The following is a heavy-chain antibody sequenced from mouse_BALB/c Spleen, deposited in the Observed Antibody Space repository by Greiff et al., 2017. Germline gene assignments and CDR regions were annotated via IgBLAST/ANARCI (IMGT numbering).Heavy chain of an antibody. J-gene: IGHJ3*01. Sequence: DVKLQESGPGLVKPSQSLSLTCTVTGYSITSDYAWNWIRQFPGNKLEWMGYISYSGSTSYNPSLKSRISITRDTSKNQFFLQLNSVTTEDTATYYCAAIRRSFAYWGQGTLVTVSA. CDR3: AAIRRSFAY. D-gene: IGHD1-2*01. CDR2: ISYSGST. CDR1: GYSITSDYA. V-gene: IGHV3-2*02.